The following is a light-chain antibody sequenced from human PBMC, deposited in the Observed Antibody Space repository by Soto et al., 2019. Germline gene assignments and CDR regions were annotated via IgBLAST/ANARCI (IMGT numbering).Light chain of an antibody. CDR3: TSYASGSAHVV. CDR2: DVN. J-gene: IGLJ2*01. CDR1: SSDIGGYDY. V-gene: IGLV2-14*03. Sequence: QSALTQPASVSGSPGQSITLSCTGTSSDIGGYDYVSWYQRHPGKAPKHIIYDVNNRPSGVSNRFSGSKSGNTASLTISGLQAEDAADYYCTSYASGSAHVVFGGGTKLTVL.